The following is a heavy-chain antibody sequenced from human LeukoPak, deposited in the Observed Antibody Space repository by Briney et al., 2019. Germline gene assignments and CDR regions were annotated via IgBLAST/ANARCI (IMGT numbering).Heavy chain of an antibody. V-gene: IGHV3-21*01. CDR2: ISSSSSYI. Sequence: PGGSLRLSCAASGFTFSSYSMNWVRQAPGKGLEWVSSISSSSSYIYYADSVKGRFIISRDNAKNSMSLQMNSLRAEDTAVYYCASPEGYCSGGSCYSPFDYWGQGTLVTVSS. J-gene: IGHJ4*02. CDR1: GFTFSSYS. CDR3: ASPEGYCSGGSCYSPFDY. D-gene: IGHD2-15*01.